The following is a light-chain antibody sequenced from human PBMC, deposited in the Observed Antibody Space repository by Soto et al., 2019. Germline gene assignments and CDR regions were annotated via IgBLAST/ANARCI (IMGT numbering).Light chain of an antibody. Sequence: QSVLTQPASVSGSPGQSITISCTVGSYNFVSWYQQHPGKAPKVLIYEVSKRPSGVSDRFSGSKSGNTASLTISGLQAEDEADYYCCSDAGSSTYVFGTGTKVTVL. V-gene: IGLV2-23*02. J-gene: IGLJ1*01. CDR3: CSDAGSSTYV. CDR2: EVS. CDR1: GSYNF.